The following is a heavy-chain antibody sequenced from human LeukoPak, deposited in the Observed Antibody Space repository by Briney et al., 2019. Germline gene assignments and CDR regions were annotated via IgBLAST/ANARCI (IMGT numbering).Heavy chain of an antibody. Sequence: ETLTLTCAASGCTFSSYNMNWVRQPPGKGLEWVSSISSGSSYIYYADSVKGRFTISRDNAKNSLYLQMNSLRAEDTAVYYCARREVGATLGDWGQGTLVTVSS. D-gene: IGHD1-26*01. CDR2: ISSGSSYI. CDR3: ARREVGATLGD. V-gene: IGHV3-21*01. J-gene: IGHJ4*02. CDR1: GCTFSSYN.